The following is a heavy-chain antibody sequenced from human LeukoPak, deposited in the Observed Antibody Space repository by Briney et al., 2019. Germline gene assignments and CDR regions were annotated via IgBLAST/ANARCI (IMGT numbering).Heavy chain of an antibody. CDR3: ARAIVVVTAMGYYLDY. Sequence: SETLSLTCTVSGGSISSGGYYWSWIRQHPGKGLEWIGYIYYSGSTYYNPSLKSRVTISVDTSKNQFSLKLSSVTAADTAVYYCARAIVVVTAMGYYLDYWGQGTLVTVSS. V-gene: IGHV4-31*03. J-gene: IGHJ4*02. D-gene: IGHD2-21*02. CDR1: GGSISSGGYY. CDR2: IYYSGST.